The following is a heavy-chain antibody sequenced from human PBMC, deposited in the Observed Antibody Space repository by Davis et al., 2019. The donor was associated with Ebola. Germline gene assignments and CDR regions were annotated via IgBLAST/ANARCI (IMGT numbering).Heavy chain of an antibody. D-gene: IGHD2-21*02. J-gene: IGHJ6*03. CDR2: IYYSGNT. V-gene: IGHV4-59*01. CDR1: GGSISGYY. Sequence: SETLSLTCAVYGGSISGYYWSWIRQPPGKGLEWIGYIYYSGNTNYNPSLKSRVTISVDTPKNQFSLNLRSVTAADTAVYYCAREGDPHYYMDVWGKGTTVTVAS. CDR3: AREGDPHYYMDV.